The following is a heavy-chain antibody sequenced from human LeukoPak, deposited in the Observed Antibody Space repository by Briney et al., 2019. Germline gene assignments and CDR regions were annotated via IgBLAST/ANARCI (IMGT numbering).Heavy chain of an antibody. CDR3: ARVSPYSGYDY. D-gene: IGHD5-12*01. Sequence: GGSLRLSCAASGFTFSSYSMNWVRQAPGKGLEWVSYISSSSSTIYYADSVKGRFTISRDNAKNSLYLQMNSLRAEDTAVCYCARVSPYSGYDYWGQGTLVTVSS. J-gene: IGHJ4*02. V-gene: IGHV3-48*04. CDR2: ISSSSSTI. CDR1: GFTFSSYS.